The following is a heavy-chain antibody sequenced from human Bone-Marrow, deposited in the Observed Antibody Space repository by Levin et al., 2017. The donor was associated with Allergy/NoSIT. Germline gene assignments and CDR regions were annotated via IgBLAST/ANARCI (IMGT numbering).Heavy chain of an antibody. CDR2: IYYSGST. D-gene: IGHD1-26*01. V-gene: IGHV4-31*03. CDR1: GGSISSGGYY. Sequence: SQTLSLTCTVSGGSISSGGYYWSWIRQHPGKGLEWIGYIYYSGSTYYNPSLKSRVTISVDTSKNQFSLKLSSVTAADTAVYYCARESPRDGRPFDYWGQGTLVTVSS. CDR3: ARESPRDGRPFDY. J-gene: IGHJ4*02.